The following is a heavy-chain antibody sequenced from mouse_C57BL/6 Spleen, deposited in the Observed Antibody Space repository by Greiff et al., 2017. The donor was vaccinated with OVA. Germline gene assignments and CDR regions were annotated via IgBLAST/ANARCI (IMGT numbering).Heavy chain of an antibody. CDR1: GYTFTSYW. CDR3: ARSPHGSSPYYFDY. V-gene: IGHV1-52*01. CDR2: IDPSDSET. D-gene: IGHD1-1*01. Sequence: QVQLKQPGAELVRPGSSVKLSCKASGYTFTSYWMHWVKQRPIQGLEWIGNIDPSDSETHYNQKFKDKATLTVDKSSSTAYMQLSSLTSEVSAVYYGARSPHGSSPYYFDYRGQGTTLTVSS. J-gene: IGHJ2*01.